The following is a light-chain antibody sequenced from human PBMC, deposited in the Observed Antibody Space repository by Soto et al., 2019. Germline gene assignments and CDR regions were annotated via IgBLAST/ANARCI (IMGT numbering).Light chain of an antibody. Sequence: DNKMSKSPSTLSATEGDRVTITCRASQSISSWLSWYQQKPGKAPKLLIYDASSLESGVPSRFSGSGSGTEFTLTISSLQPDDFATYYCQQYNSYSQTFGQGT. CDR1: QSISSW. V-gene: IGKV1-5*01. J-gene: IGKJ1*01. CDR2: DAS. CDR3: QQYNSYSQT.